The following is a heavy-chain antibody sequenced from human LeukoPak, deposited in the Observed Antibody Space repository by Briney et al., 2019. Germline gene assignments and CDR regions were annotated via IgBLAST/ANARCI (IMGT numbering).Heavy chain of an antibody. V-gene: IGHV4-61*02. CDR1: GGSISSGSYY. J-gene: IGHJ5*02. D-gene: IGHD3-16*01. CDR2: IYTSGNT. CDR3: ASRGGAGAFDP. Sequence: SETLSLTCTVSGGSISSGSYYWSWIRQPAGKGLEWIGRIYTSGNTNYNPSLKSRVTMSVDTSKNQFSLKLSSVTAADTAVYYCASRGGAGAFDPWGQGTLVTVSS.